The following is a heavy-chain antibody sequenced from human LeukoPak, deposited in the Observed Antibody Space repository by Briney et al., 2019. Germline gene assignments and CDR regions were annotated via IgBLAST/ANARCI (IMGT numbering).Heavy chain of an antibody. Sequence: GRSLRLSCAASGFTFSSYAMHWVRQAPGKGLDWVAVISFDGSIKAYADSVKGRFTISRDNSKNTLYLQMSSLRAEDTAVYYCVKGGIVVLISAFDIWGQGTMVTVSS. CDR3: VKGGIVVLISAFDI. D-gene: IGHD3-22*01. CDR1: GFTFSSYA. J-gene: IGHJ3*02. V-gene: IGHV3-30*14. CDR2: ISFDGSIK.